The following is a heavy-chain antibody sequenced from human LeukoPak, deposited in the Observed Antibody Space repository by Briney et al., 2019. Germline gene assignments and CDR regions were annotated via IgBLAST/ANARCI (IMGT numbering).Heavy chain of an antibody. CDR2: ISTGSTTI. CDR3: ARGSGSYPLPFDY. Sequence: GGSLRLSCAASGFTFSTYSMNWVRQAPGKGPEWVSYISTGSTTIYYADSVKGRFTISRDNAKNSLYLQMNSLSAADTAVYYCARGSGSYPLPFDYWGQGTLVTVSS. D-gene: IGHD1-26*01. J-gene: IGHJ4*02. V-gene: IGHV3-48*01. CDR1: GFTFSTYS.